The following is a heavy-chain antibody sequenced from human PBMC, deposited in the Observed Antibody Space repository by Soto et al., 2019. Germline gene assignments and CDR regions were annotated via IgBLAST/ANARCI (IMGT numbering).Heavy chain of an antibody. CDR2: ISSSGSTR. Sequence: GGSLRLSCAASGFTFSSYEMNWVRQAPGKGLEWVSYISSSGSTRYYADSVKGRFTISRDNAKNSQYLQMNSLRAEDTAVYYCARDDRRYYYDSSGYYFDAFDIWGQGTMVTVSS. CDR3: ARDDRRYYYDSSGYYFDAFDI. D-gene: IGHD3-22*01. CDR1: GFTFSSYE. J-gene: IGHJ3*02. V-gene: IGHV3-48*03.